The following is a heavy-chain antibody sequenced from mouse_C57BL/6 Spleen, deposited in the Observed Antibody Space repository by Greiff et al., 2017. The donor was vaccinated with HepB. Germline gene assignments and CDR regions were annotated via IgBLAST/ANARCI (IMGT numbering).Heavy chain of an antibody. D-gene: IGHD1-1*01. Sequence: DVKLVESGGDLVKPGGSLKLSCAASGFTFSSYGMSWVRQTPDKRLEWVATIRSGGSYTYYPDSVKGRFTISRDNAKNTLYLQMSSLKSEDTAMYYCARQGGIYYGSSPYYFDYWGQGTTLTVSS. CDR3: ARQGGIYYGSSPYYFDY. CDR2: IRSGGSYT. CDR1: GFTFSSYG. J-gene: IGHJ2*01. V-gene: IGHV5-6*02.